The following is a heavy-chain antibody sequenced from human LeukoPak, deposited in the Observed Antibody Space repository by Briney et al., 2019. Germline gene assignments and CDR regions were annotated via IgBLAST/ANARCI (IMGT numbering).Heavy chain of an antibody. Sequence: ASVKVSCKASGYTFTSYGISWVRQAPGQGLGWMGWISAYNGNTNYAQKLQGRVTMTTDTSTSTAYMELSSLRSEDTAVYYCARDRPDYGSGSPTIGFDYWGQGALVTVSS. V-gene: IGHV1-18*01. CDR1: GYTFTSYG. D-gene: IGHD3-10*01. CDR2: ISAYNGNT. CDR3: ARDRPDYGSGSPTIGFDY. J-gene: IGHJ4*02.